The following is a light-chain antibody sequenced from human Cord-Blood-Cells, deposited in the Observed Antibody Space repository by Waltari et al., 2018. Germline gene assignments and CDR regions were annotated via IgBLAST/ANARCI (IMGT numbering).Light chain of an antibody. CDR2: EVS. V-gene: IGLV2-14*01. CDR1: SSDVGGYNY. Sequence: GQSIPISCTGTSSDVGGYNYVSWYQQHPGKAPKLMIYEVSNRPSGVSNRFSGSKSGNTASLTISGLQAEDEADYYCSSYTSSSTLVFGGGTKLTVL. J-gene: IGLJ2*01. CDR3: SSYTSSSTLV.